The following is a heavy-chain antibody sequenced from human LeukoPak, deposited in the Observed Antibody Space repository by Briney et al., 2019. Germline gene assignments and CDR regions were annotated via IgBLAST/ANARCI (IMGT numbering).Heavy chain of an antibody. CDR3: ARHILRPYSSGWSSFDY. Sequence: GESLKISCKASGYSFTAYWIGWVRQMPGKGLEWMGIIYPGDSDTRYSPSFQGRVTISADKSISTAYLQWSSLKASDTAMYYCARHILRPYSSGWSSFDYWGQGTLVTVSS. CDR2: IYPGDSDT. CDR1: GYSFTAYW. J-gene: IGHJ4*02. V-gene: IGHV5-51*01. D-gene: IGHD6-19*01.